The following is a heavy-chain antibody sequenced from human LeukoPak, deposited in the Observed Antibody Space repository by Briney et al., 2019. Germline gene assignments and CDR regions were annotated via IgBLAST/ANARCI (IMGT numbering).Heavy chain of an antibody. Sequence: ASVKVSCKASGYTFTSYDINWVRQATGQGLEWMGWMNPNSGNTGYAQKFQGRVTITRNTSISTAYMELSSLRSEDTAVYYCARSMYSSSTSGSWFDPWGQGTLVTVSS. CDR1: GYTFTSYD. V-gene: IGHV1-8*03. CDR3: ARSMYSSSTSGSWFDP. J-gene: IGHJ5*02. CDR2: MNPNSGNT. D-gene: IGHD6-13*01.